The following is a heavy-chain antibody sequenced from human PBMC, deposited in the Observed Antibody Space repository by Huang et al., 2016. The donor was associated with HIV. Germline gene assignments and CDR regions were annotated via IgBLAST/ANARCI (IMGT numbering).Heavy chain of an antibody. CDR3: ARDRDFYDSSGYWGFNYFDY. CDR2: INPSDGST. CDR1: GYAFTSYY. Sequence: QVQLVQSGAEVKKPGASVKVSCKASGYAFTSYYMHWVRQAPGQGLRWMGIINPSDGSTSYAQKFQGRVTTTRDTSTNTVFMELSSLRSEDTAVYYCARDRDFYDSSGYWGFNYFDYWGQGTLVTVSS. D-gene: IGHD3-22*01. V-gene: IGHV1-46*01. J-gene: IGHJ4*02.